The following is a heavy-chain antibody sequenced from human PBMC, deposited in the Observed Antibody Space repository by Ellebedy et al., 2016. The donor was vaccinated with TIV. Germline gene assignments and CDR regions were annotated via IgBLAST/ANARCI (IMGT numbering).Heavy chain of an antibody. Sequence: GESLKISCAASGFTFSNYAMSWVRQAPGKGLEWVSIISGSGGSTNYADSVKGRFTISRDNSKNTLYLQMNSLRVEDTAVYYCARDPVGVGPAFDIWGQGTMVTVSS. CDR2: ISGSGGST. J-gene: IGHJ3*02. V-gene: IGHV3-23*01. CDR1: GFTFSNYA. CDR3: ARDPVGVGPAFDI. D-gene: IGHD4-23*01.